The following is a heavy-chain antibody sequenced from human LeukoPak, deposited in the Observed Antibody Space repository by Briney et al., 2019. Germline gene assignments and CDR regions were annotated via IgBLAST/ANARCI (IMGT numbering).Heavy chain of an antibody. CDR3: AGNGGSYSLSAFDI. D-gene: IGHD1-26*01. CDR1: GGTFSSYA. Sequence: ASVKVSCKASGGTFSSYAISWVRQAPGQGLEWMGGIIPIFGTANYAQKFQGRVTITADESTSTAYMELSSLRSEDTAVYYCAGNGGSYSLSAFDIWGQGTMVTVSS. CDR2: IIPIFGTA. V-gene: IGHV1-69*13. J-gene: IGHJ3*02.